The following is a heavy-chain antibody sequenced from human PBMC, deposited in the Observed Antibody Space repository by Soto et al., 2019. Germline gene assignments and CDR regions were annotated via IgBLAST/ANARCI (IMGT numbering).Heavy chain of an antibody. Sequence: QVQLVQSGAEVKKPGASVKVSCKASGYIFTNYYIHWVRQAPGQGLEWMGIINPRDSSTRYAQKFQGSVTMTRETSSTTVYMELSSLRFEDTAMYYCARDIGDSGSHWFDPWGQGSLVTVSS. CDR3: ARDIGDSGSHWFDP. J-gene: IGHJ5*02. CDR1: GYIFTNYY. V-gene: IGHV1-46*01. CDR2: INPRDSST. D-gene: IGHD1-26*01.